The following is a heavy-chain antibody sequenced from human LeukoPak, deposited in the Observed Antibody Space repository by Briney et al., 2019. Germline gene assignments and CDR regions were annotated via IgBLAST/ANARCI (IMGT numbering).Heavy chain of an antibody. D-gene: IGHD6-6*01. CDR3: ARVRGSIAARHDWFDP. J-gene: IGHJ5*02. CDR1: GGTFSSYA. Sequence: ASVKVSCKASGGTFSSYAISWVRQAPGQGLEWMGGIIPIFGTANYAQKFQGRVTITADESTSTAYMELSSLRSEDTAVYYCARVRGSIAARHDWFDPWGQGTLVTVSS. CDR2: IIPIFGTA. V-gene: IGHV1-69*13.